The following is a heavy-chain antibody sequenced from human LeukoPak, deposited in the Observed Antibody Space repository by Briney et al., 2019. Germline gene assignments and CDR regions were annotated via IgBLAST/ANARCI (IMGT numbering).Heavy chain of an antibody. Sequence: GGSLRLSCAASGFTFSSYAMSWVRQAPGKGLEWVSAISGSGGSTYYADSVKGRFTISRDNSKNTLYLQMNSLRAEDTAVYYCARPIAVAGTEAGYWGQGTLVTVSS. CDR3: ARPIAVAGTEAGY. J-gene: IGHJ4*02. CDR1: GFTFSSYA. CDR2: ISGSGGST. D-gene: IGHD6-19*01. V-gene: IGHV3-23*01.